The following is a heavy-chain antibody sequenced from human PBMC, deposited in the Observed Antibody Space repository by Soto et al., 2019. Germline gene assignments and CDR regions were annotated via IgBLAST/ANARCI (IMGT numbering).Heavy chain of an antibody. D-gene: IGHD1-26*01. CDR1: GFTFNSYA. J-gene: IGHJ4*02. Sequence: GGSLRLSCAASGFTFNSYAMSWVRQAPGKGLEWVSSIIHSGTSTYYADSVKGRFTISRDNSKSTLYLQMNSLRAEDTAIYYCACTYLPLAYWGQGTLVTVSS. CDR2: IIHSGTST. CDR3: ACTYLPLAY. V-gene: IGHV3-23*01.